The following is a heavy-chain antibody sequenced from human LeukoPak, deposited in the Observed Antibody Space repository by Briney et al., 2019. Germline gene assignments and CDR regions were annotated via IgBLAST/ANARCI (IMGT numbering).Heavy chain of an antibody. CDR3: ARVGSIAARRHGWLDP. Sequence: SETLSLTCTVSGGSISSSSYYWGWIRQPPGKGLEWIGGIYYSGSTYYNPSLKSRVTISVDTSKNQFSLKLSSVTAADTAVYYCARVGSIAARRHGWLDPWGQGTLVIVSS. CDR2: IYYSGST. V-gene: IGHV4-39*07. D-gene: IGHD6-6*01. J-gene: IGHJ5*02. CDR1: GGSISSSSYY.